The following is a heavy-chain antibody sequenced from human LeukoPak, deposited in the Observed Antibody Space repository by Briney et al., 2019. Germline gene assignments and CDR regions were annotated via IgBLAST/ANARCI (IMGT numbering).Heavy chain of an antibody. Sequence: DSVTASCMAYAYTLTGYYMHWVRPAPGQGLEWMGRINPISGGTNYAWKFPGRLIMTRDTSIRTASMYLSRQRSDHAAGSYCARGSTVDYWGQGTLVTVST. V-gene: IGHV1-2*06. D-gene: IGHD1-26*01. CDR1: AYTLTGYY. J-gene: IGHJ4*02. CDR3: ARGSTVDY. CDR2: INPISGGT.